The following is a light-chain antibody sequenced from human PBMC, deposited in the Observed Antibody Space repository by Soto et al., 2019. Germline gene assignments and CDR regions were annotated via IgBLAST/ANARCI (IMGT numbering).Light chain of an antibody. CDR2: VAS. CDR1: QSSSRW. Sequence: MQMTQSPSTLSASVGDRVIINCRASQSSSRWLAWYQQKPGKAPNLLIYVASGLHSGVQSRFSGIGSGTEVTLTIICLQPDDFATYYYQQYNSHCTFCQATK. J-gene: IGKJ1*01. V-gene: IGKV1-5*01. CDR3: QQYNSHCT.